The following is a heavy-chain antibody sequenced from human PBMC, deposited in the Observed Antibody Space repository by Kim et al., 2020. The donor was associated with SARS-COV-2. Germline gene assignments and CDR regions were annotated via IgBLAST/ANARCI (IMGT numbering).Heavy chain of an antibody. D-gene: IGHD6-19*01. Sequence: GGSLRLSCAASGFTVSSNYMSWVRQAPGKGLEWVSVIYSGGSTYYADSVKGRFTISRDNSKNTLYLQMNSLRAEDTAVYYCARVGRTSPWLDGAPEYFQHWGQGTLVTVSS. CDR3: ARVGRTSPWLDGAPEYFQH. CDR1: GFTVSSNY. CDR2: IYSGGST. V-gene: IGHV3-66*01. J-gene: IGHJ1*01.